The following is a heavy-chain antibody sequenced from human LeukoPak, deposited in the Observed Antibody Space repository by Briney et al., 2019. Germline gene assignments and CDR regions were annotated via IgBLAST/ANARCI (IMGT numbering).Heavy chain of an antibody. Sequence: SETLSLTCTVSGGSISSYYWSWIRQPPGKGLEWIGYIYYSGSTNYNPSLKSRVTISVDTSKNQFSLKLSSVTAADTAMYYCARLFHSGYGLFDYWAQGTLVTVSS. CDR1: GGSISSYY. V-gene: IGHV4-59*01. CDR3: ARLFHSGYGLFDY. CDR2: IYYSGST. J-gene: IGHJ4*02. D-gene: IGHD5-12*01.